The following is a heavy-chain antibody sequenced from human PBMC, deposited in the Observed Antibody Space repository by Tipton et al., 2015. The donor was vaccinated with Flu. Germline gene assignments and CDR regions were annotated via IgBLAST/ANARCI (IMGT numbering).Heavy chain of an antibody. CDR2: IYYSGST. V-gene: IGHV4-39*07. CDR1: VVSISRSSYY. CDR3: ARRDYSNYVSEPKNWFDP. J-gene: IGHJ5*02. D-gene: IGHD4-11*01. Sequence: LRLSCTVSVVSISRSSYYWGWIRQPPGKGLEWIGSIYYSGSTYYNPSLKSRVTISIDTSKNEFSLKLSSVTAADTAVYYCARRDYSNYVSEPKNWFDPWGQGTLVTVSS.